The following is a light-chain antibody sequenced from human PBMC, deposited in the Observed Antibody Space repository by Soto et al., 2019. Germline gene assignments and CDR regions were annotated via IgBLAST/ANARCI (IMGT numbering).Light chain of an antibody. J-gene: IGLJ1*01. Sequence: QSVLTXPASMSGSPGQSITISCTGTSSDVGGYDYVSWYQQHPGIAPKLIIYDVSNRPSGVSNRFSGSKSGNTASLTISGLQAEDEADYYCSSYTSSSTLYVFGTGTKVTVL. V-gene: IGLV2-14*01. CDR2: DVS. CDR3: SSYTSSSTLYV. CDR1: SSDVGGYDY.